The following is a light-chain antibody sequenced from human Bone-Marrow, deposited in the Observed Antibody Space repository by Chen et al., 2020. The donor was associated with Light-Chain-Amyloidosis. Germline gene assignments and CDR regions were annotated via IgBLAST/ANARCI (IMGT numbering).Light chain of an antibody. CDR1: SGSIATNY. J-gene: IGLJ3*02. CDR3: QSYQGSSQVV. V-gene: IGLV6-57*01. Sequence: NFMLTQPHSVSESPGKTVIISCTRSSGSIATNYVQWYQQRPGSSPTTVIYEDDQRPSGVPDRFSGSIDRSSNAASRTSAGLKTEDEADYYCQSYQGSSQVVFGGGTKLTVL. CDR2: EDD.